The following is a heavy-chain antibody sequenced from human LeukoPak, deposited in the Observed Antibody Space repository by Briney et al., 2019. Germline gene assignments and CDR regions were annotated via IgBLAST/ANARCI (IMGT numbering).Heavy chain of an antibody. CDR1: GGTFSSYA. Sequence: ASVKVSCKASGGTFSSYAISWVRQAPGQGLEWMGGIIPIFGTANYAQKFQGRVTITADESTSTAYMELSSLRSEDTAVYYCARSFGITIFGVVKDGAFDIWGQGTMVTVSS. D-gene: IGHD3-3*01. CDR3: ARSFGITIFGVVKDGAFDI. J-gene: IGHJ3*02. CDR2: IIPIFGTA. V-gene: IGHV1-69*01.